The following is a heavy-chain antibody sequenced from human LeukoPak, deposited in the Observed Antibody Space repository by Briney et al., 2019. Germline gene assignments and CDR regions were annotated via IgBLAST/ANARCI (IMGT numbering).Heavy chain of an antibody. CDR3: AKDWGPQEGYYYYMDV. V-gene: IGHV3-30*02. CDR1: GFTFSSYG. CDR2: IRYDGSNK. J-gene: IGHJ6*03. Sequence: GGSLRLSCAASGFTFSSYGMHWVRQAPGKGLEWVAFIRYDGSNKYYADSVKGRFTISRDNSKNTLYLQMNSLRAEDTAVYYCAKDWGPQEGYYYYMDVWGKGTTVTVSS. D-gene: IGHD3-16*01.